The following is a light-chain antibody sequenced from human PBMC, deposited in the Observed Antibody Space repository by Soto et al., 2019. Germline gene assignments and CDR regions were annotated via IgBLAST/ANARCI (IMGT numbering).Light chain of an antibody. Sequence: AIQMTQSPSSLSAAVGDRVTITCRASQGSRNDLGWYQQRPGKAPKLLIYAASTLQSGVPSRFSGSGSGTEFTLTIGSLQPEDFATYYCLQEYDYPLTFGDGTKVEIK. CDR3: LQEYDYPLT. CDR1: QGSRND. CDR2: AAS. J-gene: IGKJ4*01. V-gene: IGKV1-6*01.